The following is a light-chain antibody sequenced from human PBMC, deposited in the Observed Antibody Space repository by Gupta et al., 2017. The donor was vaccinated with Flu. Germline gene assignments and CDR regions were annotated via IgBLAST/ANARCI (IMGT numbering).Light chain of an antibody. CDR3: QQYHSPPWT. CDR1: QSVLYSPNNKNY. CDR2: WAS. V-gene: IGKV4-1*01. Sequence: SQGERATISGKSSQSVLYSPNNKNYLAWYQQKPGQPPKVLIYWASNRESGVSDRFSGSGSGTDFTLTISSLQAEDVAVYYCQQYHSPPWTFGQGTKVEIK. J-gene: IGKJ1*01.